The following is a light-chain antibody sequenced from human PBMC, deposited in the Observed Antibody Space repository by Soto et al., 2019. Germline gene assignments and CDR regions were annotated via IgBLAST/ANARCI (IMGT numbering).Light chain of an antibody. CDR1: SSDVGVYMF. CDR2: EVS. V-gene: IGLV2-14*01. Sequence: QSVLTQPASVSGSPGQSITISCTGTSSDVGVYMFVSWYQQHPGKAPKLMIYEVSYRPSGVSNRFSGSKSGNTASLTISGLQAEDEADYYCSSYTSSSTYVFGTGTKLTVL. CDR3: SSYTSSSTYV. J-gene: IGLJ1*01.